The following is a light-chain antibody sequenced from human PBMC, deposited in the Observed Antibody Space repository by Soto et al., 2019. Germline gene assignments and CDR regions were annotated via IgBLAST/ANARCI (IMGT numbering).Light chain of an antibody. V-gene: IGKV3-15*01. J-gene: IGKJ1*01. CDR1: QRVATN. CDR2: GAY. Sequence: EKVMTQSPATLSVSPGERVTLSCRASQRVATNLAWYQQKPGQAPRLLISGAYIRATGIPDRFIGSGSGTEFTLTITSLQSEDFAVYYCQHYNYLPLTFGQGTKVEIK. CDR3: QHYNYLPLT.